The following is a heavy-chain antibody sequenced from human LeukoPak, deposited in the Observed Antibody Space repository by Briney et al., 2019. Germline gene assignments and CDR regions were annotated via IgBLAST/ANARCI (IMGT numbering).Heavy chain of an antibody. D-gene: IGHD2-8*02. Sequence: GGSLRLSCAASGFTFSTYGMHWVRQAPGKGLEWVAVISYDGKNKYYAHSVKGRITVSRDNSKNTLYLQMNSLRAEDTAVNYCAKDPEEYGTGYYFFYGMDVWGQGTTVTVSS. CDR2: ISYDGKNK. V-gene: IGHV3-30*18. CDR3: AKDPEEYGTGYYFFYGMDV. CDR1: GFTFSTYG. J-gene: IGHJ6*02.